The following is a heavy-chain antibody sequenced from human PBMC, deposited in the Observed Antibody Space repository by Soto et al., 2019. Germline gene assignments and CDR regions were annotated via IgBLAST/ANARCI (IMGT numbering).Heavy chain of an antibody. J-gene: IGHJ5*02. Sequence: SETLSLTCAVYGGSFSGYYWSWIRQPPGKGLEWIGEINHSGSTNYNPSLKSRVTISVDTSKNQFSLKLSSVTAADTAVYYCARFGPWATFEGGPNCFDPWGQGTLVTVSS. CDR1: GGSFSGYY. D-gene: IGHD1-26*01. CDR2: INHSGST. V-gene: IGHV4-34*01. CDR3: ARFGPWATFEGGPNCFDP.